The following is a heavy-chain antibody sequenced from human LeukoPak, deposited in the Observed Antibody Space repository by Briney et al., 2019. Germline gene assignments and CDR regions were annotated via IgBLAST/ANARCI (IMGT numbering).Heavy chain of an antibody. CDR2: ISSSSSYI. CDR3: ASPLTTVTTGDY. Sequence: GGSLRLSCAASGFTFSSYSMNWVRQAPGKGLEWVSSISSSSSYICYADSVKGRFTISRDNAKNSLYLQMNSLRAEDTAVYYCASPLTTVTTGDYWGQGTLVTVSS. CDR1: GFTFSSYS. V-gene: IGHV3-21*01. D-gene: IGHD4-17*01. J-gene: IGHJ4*02.